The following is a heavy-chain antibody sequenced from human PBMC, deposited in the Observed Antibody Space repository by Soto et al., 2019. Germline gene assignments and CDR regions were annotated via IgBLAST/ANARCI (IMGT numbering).Heavy chain of an antibody. CDR3: SPAPTGLVV. Sequence: EVQLVESGGGLGQPGGSVRLSCAASGFTFSSYEMKWVRQAPGKGLEWVSYISSSGTTIYYADSVKGRFTISRDNANNALYLQLGCLSPEDTGVYFCSPAPTGLVVLGQGTTVTVSS. D-gene: IGHD1-1*01. CDR1: GFTFSSYE. J-gene: IGHJ6*02. V-gene: IGHV3-48*03. CDR2: ISSSGTTI.